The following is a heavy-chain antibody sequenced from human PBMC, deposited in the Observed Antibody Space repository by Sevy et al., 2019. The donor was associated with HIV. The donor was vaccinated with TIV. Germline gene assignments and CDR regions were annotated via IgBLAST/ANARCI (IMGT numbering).Heavy chain of an antibody. CDR3: AGKNAWGRGYS. CDR1: GGSITSLC. Sequence: SETLSLTCTVSGGSITSLCWNWIRQPPGKGLEWLANIYYNGHINYNPSLKSRVTLSLDTSKNQFSLRLSSVTAADKAMYYYAGKNAWGRGYSWAQGTLFTGSS. J-gene: IGHJ4*02. D-gene: IGHD1-26*01. V-gene: IGHV4-59*08. CDR2: IYYNGHI.